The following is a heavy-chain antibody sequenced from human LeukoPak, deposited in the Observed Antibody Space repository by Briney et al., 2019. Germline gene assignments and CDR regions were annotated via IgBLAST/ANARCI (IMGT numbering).Heavy chain of an antibody. V-gene: IGHV1-18*01. J-gene: IGHJ4*02. Sequence: ASVKVSCKASGYTFTSYGISWVRQAPGQGLEWRGWISGYNGNTNYAQKLQGRVTMTTDTSTSTAYMELRSLRSDDTAVYYCARDLKRRYSSGRYSWGTGSSNDYWGQGTLVTVSS. CDR2: ISGYNGNT. D-gene: IGHD6-19*01. CDR1: GYTFTSYG. CDR3: ARDLKRRYSSGRYSWGTGSSNDY.